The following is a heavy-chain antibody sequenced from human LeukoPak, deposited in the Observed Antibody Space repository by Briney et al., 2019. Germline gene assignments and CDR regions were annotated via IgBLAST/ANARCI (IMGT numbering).Heavy chain of an antibody. D-gene: IGHD5-18*01. CDR1: GFTFSSYL. Sequence: GSLRLSCAASGFTFSSYLMSWIRQPPGKGLECIGEINHSGSTNYNPSLKSRVTISVDTSKNQFSLKLSSVTAADTAVYYCARGGGYSYGFYYFDYWGQGTLVTVSS. CDR3: ARGGGYSYGFYYFDY. V-gene: IGHV4-34*01. J-gene: IGHJ4*02. CDR2: INHSGST.